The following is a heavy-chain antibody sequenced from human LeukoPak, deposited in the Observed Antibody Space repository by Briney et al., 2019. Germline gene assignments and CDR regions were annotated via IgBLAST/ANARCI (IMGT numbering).Heavy chain of an antibody. Sequence: SETLSLTCTVSGYSISSGYYWGWIRQPPGKGLEWIGSIYHSGSTYYNPSLKSRVTMSIDTSKNQFSLKLGSVTAADTAMYYCARDSPIYCTSTSCSYDAFDIWGQGTMVTVSS. J-gene: IGHJ3*02. CDR3: ARDSPIYCTSTSCSYDAFDI. CDR2: IYHSGST. D-gene: IGHD2-2*01. V-gene: IGHV4-38-2*02. CDR1: GYSISSGYY.